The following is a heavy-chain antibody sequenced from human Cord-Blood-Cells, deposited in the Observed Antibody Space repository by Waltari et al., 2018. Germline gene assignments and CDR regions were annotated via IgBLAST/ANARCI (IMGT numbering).Heavy chain of an antibody. V-gene: IGHV3-30*02. CDR1: GFTFSSYG. D-gene: IGHD3-16*01. J-gene: IGHJ6*02. Sequence: QVQLVESGGGVVQPGGSLRLSCAASGFTFSSYGMHWVRQAPGKGLEWVAFIRYDGSNKYYADSVKGRFTISRDNSKNTLYRQMNSLRAEDTAVYYCAKDTSYGMDVWGQGTTVTVSS. CDR3: AKDTSYGMDV. CDR2: IRYDGSNK.